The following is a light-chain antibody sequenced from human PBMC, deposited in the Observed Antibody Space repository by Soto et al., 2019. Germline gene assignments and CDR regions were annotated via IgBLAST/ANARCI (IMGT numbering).Light chain of an antibody. CDR3: SSYSGTNNYV. CDR1: SSDVGGYNF. CDR2: EVT. V-gene: IGLV2-8*01. J-gene: IGLJ1*01. Sequence: QSVLTQPPSASGSPGQSVTISCTGTSSDVGGYNFVSWYQQHPGKAPKLIIYEVTKRPSGVPDRFSGSKSGNTPSLTVSGLQAEDEADYYCSSYSGTNNYVFGTGTKLTVL.